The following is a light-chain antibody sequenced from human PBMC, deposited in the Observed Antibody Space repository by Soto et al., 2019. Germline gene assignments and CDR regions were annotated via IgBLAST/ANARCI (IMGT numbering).Light chain of an antibody. J-gene: IGKJ1*01. CDR1: QTISSW. V-gene: IGKV1-5*03. CDR3: QQYNVDWT. Sequence: DIQMTQSPSTLSGSVGDRVTITCRASQTISSWLAWYQQKPGKAPKLLIYKASTLKSGVPSRFSGSGSGTEFTLTISSLQPDDIATCYCQQYNVDWTFGQGTKVDIK. CDR2: KAS.